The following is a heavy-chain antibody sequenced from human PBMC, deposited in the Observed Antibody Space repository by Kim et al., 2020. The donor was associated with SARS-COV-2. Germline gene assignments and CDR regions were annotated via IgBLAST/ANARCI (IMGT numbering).Heavy chain of an antibody. V-gene: IGHV3-7*05. CDR2: IKQDGSEK. CDR3: ARERDDYDSSGYYYYFDY. Sequence: GGSLRLSCAASGFTFSSYWMSWVRQAPGKGLEWVANIKQDGSEKYYVDSVKGRFTISRDNAKNSLYLQMNSLRAEDTAVYYCARERDDYDSSGYYYYFDYWGQGTLVTVSS. J-gene: IGHJ4*02. D-gene: IGHD3-22*01. CDR1: GFTFSSYW.